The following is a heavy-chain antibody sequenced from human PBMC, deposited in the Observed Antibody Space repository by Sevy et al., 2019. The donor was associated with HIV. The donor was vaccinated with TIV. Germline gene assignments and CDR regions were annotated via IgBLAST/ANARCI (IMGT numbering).Heavy chain of an antibody. CDR1: GFTFSGYN. D-gene: IGHD2-2*02. CDR3: ARGSCICSSCDTGYHCMDV. V-gene: IGHV3-21*01. Sequence: GGSLRLSCAASGFTFSGYNMHWVRQAPGKGLEWVSSISTSSTYIYQADSVKGRFTISRDNAQNSVFLQMNSLRAEDTALYYCARGSCICSSCDTGYHCMDVWGQGTTVTVSS. J-gene: IGHJ6*02. CDR2: ISTSSTYI.